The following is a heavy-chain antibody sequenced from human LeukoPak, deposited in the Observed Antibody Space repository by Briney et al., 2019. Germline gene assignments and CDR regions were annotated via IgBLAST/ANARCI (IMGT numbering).Heavy chain of an antibody. D-gene: IGHD2-15*01. CDR3: ARGRANFVVVVAARRYFDL. Sequence: SETLSLTCTVSGGSISSYYWSWIRQPAGKGLEWIGRIYTSGSTNYNPSLKSRVTISVDTSKNQFSLKLSSVTAADTAVYYCARGRANFVVVVAARRYFDLWGRGTLVTVSS. J-gene: IGHJ2*01. CDR2: IYTSGST. CDR1: GGSISSYY. V-gene: IGHV4-4*07.